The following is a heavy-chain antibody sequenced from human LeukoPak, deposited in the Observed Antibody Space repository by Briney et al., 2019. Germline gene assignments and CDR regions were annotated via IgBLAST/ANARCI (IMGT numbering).Heavy chain of an antibody. V-gene: IGHV3-23*01. CDR1: GFTFSSYA. Sequence: GGSLRLSCAASGFTFSSYAMSWVRQAPGKGLEWVSAISGSGGSTYYADSVKGRFTISRDNSKNTLYLQMNSLRAEDTAVYYCARVPVMVRGVISAFDIWGQGTMVTVSS. CDR3: ARVPVMVRGVISAFDI. D-gene: IGHD3-10*01. J-gene: IGHJ3*02. CDR2: ISGSGGST.